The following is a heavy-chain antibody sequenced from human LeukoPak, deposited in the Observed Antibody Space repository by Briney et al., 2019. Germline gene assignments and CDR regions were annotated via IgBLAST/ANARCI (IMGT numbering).Heavy chain of an antibody. Sequence: ASVKVSCKASGYTFTSYYMHWVRQAPGQGLEWMGIINPSGGSTSYAQKFQGRVTMTRDMSTSTVYMELSSLRSEDAAVYYCASYYYYDSSGYYRAPYYFDYWGQGTLVTVSS. CDR3: ASYYYYDSSGYYRAPYYFDY. D-gene: IGHD3-22*01. V-gene: IGHV1-46*01. J-gene: IGHJ4*02. CDR1: GYTFTSYY. CDR2: INPSGGST.